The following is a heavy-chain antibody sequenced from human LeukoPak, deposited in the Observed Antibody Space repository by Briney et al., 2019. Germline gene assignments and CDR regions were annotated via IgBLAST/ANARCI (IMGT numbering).Heavy chain of an antibody. CDR1: GCSISSSSYY. J-gene: IGHJ5*02. D-gene: IGHD1-1*01. CDR2: IYYSGTT. V-gene: IGHV4-39*01. Sequence: SETLSLTCTVSGCSISSSSYYWGWIRQPPGQGLEWIGSIYYSGTTYYNPSLNSRVTISVGTSKNQFSLKLSSVTAADTAVYYCARLERYNWFDPWGQGTLVTVSS. CDR3: ARLERYNWFDP.